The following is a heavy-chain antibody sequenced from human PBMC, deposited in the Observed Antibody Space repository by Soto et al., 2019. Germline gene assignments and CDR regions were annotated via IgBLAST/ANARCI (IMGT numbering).Heavy chain of an antibody. D-gene: IGHD3-22*01. CDR3: AREDYYDSSGYGSDGMDV. CDR2: IYYSGST. V-gene: IGHV4-30-4*01. CDR1: GGSISSGDYY. Sequence: QVQLQESGPGLVKPSQTLSLTCTVSGGSISSGDYYWSWIRQPPGKGLEWIGYIYYSGSTYYKPSLKSPVTISVDTSKNQFSLKLSSVTAADTAVYYCAREDYYDSSGYGSDGMDVWGQRTTVTVSS. J-gene: IGHJ6*02.